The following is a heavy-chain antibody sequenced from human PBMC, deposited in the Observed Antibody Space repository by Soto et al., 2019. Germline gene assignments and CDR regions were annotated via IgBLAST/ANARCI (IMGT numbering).Heavy chain of an antibody. V-gene: IGHV3-15*01. Sequence: EVQLVESGGDLVEPGGSLRLSCVTSGFMFSSAWMSWVRQAPGKGLEWVGRIKSKTDGGARDYAAPVNGRFSISRDESKSTLYLQRNSLRAEDTALYYCVEGWNDFWGQGTLITVSS. CDR3: VEGWNDF. CDR2: IKSKTDGGAR. J-gene: IGHJ4*02. CDR1: GFMFSSAW. D-gene: IGHD1-1*01.